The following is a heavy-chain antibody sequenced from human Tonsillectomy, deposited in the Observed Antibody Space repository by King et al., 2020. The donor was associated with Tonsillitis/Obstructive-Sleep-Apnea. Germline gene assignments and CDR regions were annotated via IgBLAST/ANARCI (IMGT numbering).Heavy chain of an antibody. J-gene: IGHJ4*02. CDR1: GGSFSGYF. CDR3: ASDILNGNDY. Sequence: VQLQQWGAGLLRPSETLSLTCAVFGGSFSGYFWSWIRQPPGKGLEWIGEINHSGSTNYNPSLKSRVTISVDTSKNQFSLKLSSVTAADTAVYYCASDILNGNDYWGQGTPVTVSS. CDR2: INHSGST. V-gene: IGHV4-34*01. D-gene: IGHD3-9*01.